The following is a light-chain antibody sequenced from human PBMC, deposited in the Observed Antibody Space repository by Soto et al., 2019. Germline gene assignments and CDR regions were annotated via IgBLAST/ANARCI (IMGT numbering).Light chain of an antibody. Sequence: QSVLTQPPSVSGSPGQLVTISCTGTSSDVGSYNRVSWYQQPPGTAPKLMIYEVSNRPSGVPDRFSGSKSGNTASLTISGLQAEDEADYYCSSYTSSSIVFGGGTQLTVL. J-gene: IGLJ2*01. CDR3: SSYTSSSIV. CDR1: SSDVGSYNR. CDR2: EVS. V-gene: IGLV2-18*02.